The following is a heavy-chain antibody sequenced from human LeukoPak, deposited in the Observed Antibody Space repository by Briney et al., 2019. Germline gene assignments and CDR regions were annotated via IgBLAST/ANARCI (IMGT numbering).Heavy chain of an antibody. D-gene: IGHD6-6*01. CDR1: GGSVSCYA. Sequence: SETLSLTCTVSGGSVSCYALSWLRQPPGKGLEWIGNIYYSGSTNYNPSLKSRVTISVDTSKNQFSLKVSSVTAADTAVYYCARGGAARLHFQNWGQGTLVTVSS. CDR2: IYYSGST. CDR3: ARGGAARLHFQN. J-gene: IGHJ1*01. V-gene: IGHV4-59*02.